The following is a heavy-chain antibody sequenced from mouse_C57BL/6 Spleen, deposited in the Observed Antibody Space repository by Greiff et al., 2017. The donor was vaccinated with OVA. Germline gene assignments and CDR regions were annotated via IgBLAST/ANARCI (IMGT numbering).Heavy chain of an antibody. Sequence: DVMLVESGGGLVKPGGSLKLSCAASGFTFSSYTMSWVRQTPEQRLEWVATLTGGGGNTYYPDSVKGRFSLSRDNAKNTLYLHMSSLRAEDTALDYCAGDGVTTVVESLDYWGQGTTLTVSS. J-gene: IGHJ2*01. CDR2: LTGGGGNT. V-gene: IGHV5-9*01. CDR1: GFTFSSYT. CDR3: AGDGVTTVVESLDY. D-gene: IGHD1-1*01.